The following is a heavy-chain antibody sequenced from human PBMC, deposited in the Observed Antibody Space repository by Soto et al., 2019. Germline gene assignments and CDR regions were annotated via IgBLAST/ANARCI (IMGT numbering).Heavy chain of an antibody. CDR1: GYTFTSYS. CDR3: ARGLRGVIAAWFFDL. Sequence: QVQLVQSGAEVKKPGASVKVSCKASGYTFTSYSLHWVRQAPGQRLEWMGWINSGNGDTKTSGKFQGRVAITRDTSASTAYMELTSLKSEDTAVYYCARGLRGVIAAWFFDLWGRGTVVTVSS. J-gene: IGHJ2*01. D-gene: IGHD3-10*01. CDR2: INSGNGDT. V-gene: IGHV1-3*04.